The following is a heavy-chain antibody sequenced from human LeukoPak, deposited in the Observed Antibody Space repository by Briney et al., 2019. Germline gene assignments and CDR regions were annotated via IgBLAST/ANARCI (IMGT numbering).Heavy chain of an antibody. CDR1: GYTFTSYY. CDR2: INPSGGST. J-gene: IGHJ3*02. Sequence: ASVKVSCKASGYTFTSYYMHWVRQAPGQGLEWMGIINPSGGSTSYAQKFQGRVTMTRDTSTSTVYMELSSLRSEDTAVYYCARIDNEVFGVVTPYDAFDIWGQGTMVTVSS. V-gene: IGHV1-46*01. D-gene: IGHD3-3*01. CDR3: ARIDNEVFGVVTPYDAFDI.